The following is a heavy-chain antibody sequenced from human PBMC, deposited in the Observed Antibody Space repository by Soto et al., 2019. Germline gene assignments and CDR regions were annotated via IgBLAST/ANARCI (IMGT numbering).Heavy chain of an antibody. CDR2: TYYRSKWYN. Sequence: KQSQTLSLPCAISGDSVSSNSAAWNWIRQSPSRGLEWLGRTYYRSKWYNDYAVSVKSRITINPDTSKNQFSLQLNSVTPEDTAVYYCAREGRGYSGYLEPYYYYGMDVWGQGTTVTVSS. D-gene: IGHD5-12*01. V-gene: IGHV6-1*01. CDR1: GDSVSSNSAA. CDR3: AREGRGYSGYLEPYYYYGMDV. J-gene: IGHJ6*02.